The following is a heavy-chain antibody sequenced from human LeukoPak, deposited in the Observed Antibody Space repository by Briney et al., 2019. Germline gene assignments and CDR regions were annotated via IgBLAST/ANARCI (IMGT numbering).Heavy chain of an antibody. CDR3: ARDLSGVARSAPN. D-gene: IGHD3-10*01. CDR1: GFTVSSNY. CDR2: IYSGGST. Sequence: PGGSLRLSCAASGFTVSSNYMSWVRQAPGKGLEWVSVIYSGGSTYYADSVKGRFTISRDNSKNTLYLQMNSLRAEDTAVYYCARDLSGVARSAPNWGQGTLVTVSS. J-gene: IGHJ4*02. V-gene: IGHV3-66*01.